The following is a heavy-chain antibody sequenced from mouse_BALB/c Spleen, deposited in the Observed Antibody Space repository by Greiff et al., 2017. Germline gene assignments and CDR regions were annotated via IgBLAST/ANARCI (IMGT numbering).Heavy chain of an antibody. J-gene: IGHJ4*01. V-gene: IGHV5-17*02. Sequence: EVQGVESGGGLVQPGGSRKLSCAASGFTFSSFGMHWVRQAPEKGLEWVAYISSGSSTIYYADTVKGRFTISRDNPKNTLFLQMTSLRSEDTAMYYCASYDGYYGAMDYWGQGTSVTVSS. CDR2: ISSGSSTI. CDR3: ASYDGYYGAMDY. CDR1: GFTFSSFG. D-gene: IGHD2-3*01.